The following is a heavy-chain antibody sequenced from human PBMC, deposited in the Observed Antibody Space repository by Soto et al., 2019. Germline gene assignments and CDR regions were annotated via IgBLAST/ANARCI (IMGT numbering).Heavy chain of an antibody. CDR2: ISGSRGST. Sequence: PGGSLRLSCAASGFTFSSYGIGWVRQAPGMRLEWVSGISGSRGSTYYVDSVKGRFTISTDCSKNTLYLQMSSLRAEDTAIYYCAKVSSPYYYYYGVEVWGEGTTVTYSS. J-gene: IGHJ6*02. V-gene: IGHV3-23*01. D-gene: IGHD6-19*01. CDR3: AKVSSPYYYYYGVEV. CDR1: GFTFSSYG.